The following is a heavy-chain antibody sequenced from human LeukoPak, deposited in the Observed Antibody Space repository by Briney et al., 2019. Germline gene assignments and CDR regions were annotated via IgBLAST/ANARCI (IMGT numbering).Heavy chain of an antibody. CDR2: IYHSGST. D-gene: IGHD3-10*01. V-gene: IGHV4-4*02. CDR1: GGSISSSNW. J-gene: IGHJ4*02. Sequence: SETLSLTCAVSGGSISSSNWWSWVRQPPGKRLEWIGEIYHSGSTNYNPSLKSRVTISVDKSKNQFSLKLSSVTAADTAVYYCARAAMVRGVIIPFDYWGQGTLVTVSS. CDR3: ARAAMVRGVIIPFDY.